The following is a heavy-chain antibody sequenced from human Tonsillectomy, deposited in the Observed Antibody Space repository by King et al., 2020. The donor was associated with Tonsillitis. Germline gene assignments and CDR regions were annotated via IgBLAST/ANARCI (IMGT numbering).Heavy chain of an antibody. CDR3: ARMPTLGVSLSYFDS. CDR2: IVADGGYS. V-gene: IGHV3-23*04. J-gene: IGHJ4*02. D-gene: IGHD3-16*01. Sequence: VQLVESGGDLVQPGRSLRLSCIGSGFTFGNHALGWVRQVPGKGLQWVAGIVADGGYSYYADTVKGRFTISRDNSRNSLYLQMNTLRAEDSALYFCARMPTLGVSLSYFDSWGQGTLVTVSA. CDR1: GFTFGNHA.